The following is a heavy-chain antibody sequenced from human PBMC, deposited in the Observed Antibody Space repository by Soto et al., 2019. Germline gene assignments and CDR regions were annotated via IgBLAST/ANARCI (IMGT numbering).Heavy chain of an antibody. V-gene: IGHV4-59*01. CDR2: IYSSGST. D-gene: IGHD4-17*01. CDR3: ARGNDYGGIDY. J-gene: IGHJ4*02. Sequence: SETLSLTCSVSGGSISSYYWSWIRQPPGKGLEWIGYIYSSGSTNYNPSLKSRVTISVDTSKNQFSLKLSSVTAADTAVYYCARGNDYGGIDYWGQGTLVTVSS. CDR1: GGSISSYY.